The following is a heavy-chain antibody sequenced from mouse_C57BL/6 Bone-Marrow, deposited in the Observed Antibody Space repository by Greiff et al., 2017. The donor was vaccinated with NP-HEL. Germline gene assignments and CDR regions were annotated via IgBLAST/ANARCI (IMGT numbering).Heavy chain of an antibody. V-gene: IGHV1-7*01. D-gene: IGHD1-1*01. J-gene: IGHJ1*03. CDR3: ARSPYYYGSLWYFDV. CDR2: INPSSGYT. CDR1: GYTFTSYW. Sequence: QVHVKQSGAELAKPGASVKLSCKASGYTFTSYWMHWVKQRPGQGLEWIGYINPSSGYTKYNQKFKDKATLTADKSSSTAYMQLSSLTYEDSAVYYCARSPYYYGSLWYFDVWGTGTTVTVSS.